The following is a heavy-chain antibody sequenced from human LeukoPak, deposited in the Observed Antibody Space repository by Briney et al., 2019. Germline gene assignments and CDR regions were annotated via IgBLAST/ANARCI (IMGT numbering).Heavy chain of an antibody. J-gene: IGHJ4*02. D-gene: IGHD5-12*01. CDR1: VFSFSSFA. CDR3: ARQYTIGIVGTSLDS. Sequence: GGSLRLSCAASVFSFSSFAMHWVRQAPGKGLEWVAVVSYDGNSKYYADSVKGRFTISRDNSNSTLYVQMNSLRVEDTAVYYCARQYTIGIVGTSLDSWGQGTLVTVSS. CDR2: VSYDGNSK. V-gene: IGHV3-30*04.